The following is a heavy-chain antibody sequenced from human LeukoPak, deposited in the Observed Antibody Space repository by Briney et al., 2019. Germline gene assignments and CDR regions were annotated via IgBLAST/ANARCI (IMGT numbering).Heavy chain of an antibody. J-gene: IGHJ4*02. CDR2: IYPSDSDT. D-gene: IGHD2-2*01. V-gene: IGHV5-51*01. CDR3: ARPQCSSITCYVDY. Sequence: GESLKISCKGSGYNFTNYWIGWVRQMPGKGLEWMGIIYPSDSDTRYSPSFQGQVTISADKSISTAYLQWSSLKASDTAMYYCARPQCSSITCYVDYWGREPWSPSPQ. CDR1: GYNFTNYW.